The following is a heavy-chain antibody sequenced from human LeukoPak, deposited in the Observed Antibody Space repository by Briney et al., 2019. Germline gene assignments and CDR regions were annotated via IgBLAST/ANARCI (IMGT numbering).Heavy chain of an antibody. CDR3: AAEGAAAGKRGGSFDY. CDR2: ISSSSSTI. Sequence: GGSLRLSCAASGFTFSSYSMNWVRQAPGKGLEWVSYISSSSSTIYYADSVKGRFTISRDNAKNSLYLQMNSLRAEDTAVYYCAAEGAAAGKRGGSFDYWGQGTLVTVSS. V-gene: IGHV3-48*01. J-gene: IGHJ4*02. CDR1: GFTFSSYS. D-gene: IGHD6-13*01.